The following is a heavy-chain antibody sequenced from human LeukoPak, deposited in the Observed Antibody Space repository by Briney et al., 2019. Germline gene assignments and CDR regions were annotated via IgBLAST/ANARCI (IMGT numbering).Heavy chain of an antibody. Sequence: PSETLYLTCTVSGGSISNYYWSRIRQAPGKGLEWIGYSDYNGITKYNPSLKSRGTTSVDTSKKQFSLKLRSVTAADTAVYYCARDRTIAADGTVYFYGMHVWGQGTTVTVSS. CDR3: ARDRTIAADGTVYFYGMHV. V-gene: IGHV4-59*01. D-gene: IGHD6-13*01. CDR2: SDYNGIT. CDR1: GGSISNYY. J-gene: IGHJ6*02.